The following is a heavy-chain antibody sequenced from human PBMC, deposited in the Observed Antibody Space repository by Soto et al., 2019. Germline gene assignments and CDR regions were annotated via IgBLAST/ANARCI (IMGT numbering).Heavy chain of an antibody. CDR3: AKIKGAITFLHFDT. D-gene: IGHD3-16*01. J-gene: IGHJ4*02. CDR1: ASNLKNYA. CDR2: LTDTGGST. Sequence: GGSLRLSCVDSASNLKNYAMAWVRQAPGKGLEWVSALTDTGGSTYYAASVKGRFTISRDNSRNTLFLRMDRLRVDDTAVYYCAKIKGAITFLHFDTWGQGTLVTVSS. V-gene: IGHV3-23*01.